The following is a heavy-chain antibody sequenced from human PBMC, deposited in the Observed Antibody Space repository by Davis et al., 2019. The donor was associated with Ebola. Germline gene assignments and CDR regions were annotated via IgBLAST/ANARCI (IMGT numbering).Heavy chain of an antibody. D-gene: IGHD3-3*01. Sequence: MPSETLSLTCTVSGGSISSYYWTWIRQPPGKGLEWIGYMSYSGSTNCNPSLKSRVTISVDTSKNQFSLKLSSVTAADTAVYYCARGRFLEWAIDYWGQGTLVTVSS. J-gene: IGHJ4*02. CDR3: ARGRFLEWAIDY. CDR1: GGSISSYY. V-gene: IGHV4-59*01. CDR2: MSYSGST.